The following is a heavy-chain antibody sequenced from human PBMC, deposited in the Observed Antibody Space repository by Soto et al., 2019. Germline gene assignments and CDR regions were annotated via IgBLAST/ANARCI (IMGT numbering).Heavy chain of an antibody. V-gene: IGHV1-69*02. D-gene: IGHD7-27*01. CDR1: GYTFTGYY. Sequence: SVKVSCKASGYTFTGYYMHWVRQAPGQGLEWMGRINPNLGIANYAQKFQGRVTITTDTSTSTAYMELSSLRSEDTAVYYCAWGNHQILGYWGQGTLVTVSS. CDR2: INPNLGIA. J-gene: IGHJ4*02. CDR3: AWGNHQILGY.